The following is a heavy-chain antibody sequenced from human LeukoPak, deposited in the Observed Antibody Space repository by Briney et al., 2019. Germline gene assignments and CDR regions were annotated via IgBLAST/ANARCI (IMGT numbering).Heavy chain of an antibody. V-gene: IGHV4-59*01. J-gene: IGHJ4*02. Sequence: PSETLSLTCTVSGGSISSYYWTWIRQPPGKGLEWIGYIYYSGSTNYNPSLKSRVTISVDTSKDQFSLKLTSVTAADTAVYYCARGVNSGYFDYCGQGTLVTVSS. D-gene: IGHD1-26*01. CDR2: IYYSGST. CDR3: ARGVNSGYFDY. CDR1: GGSISSYY.